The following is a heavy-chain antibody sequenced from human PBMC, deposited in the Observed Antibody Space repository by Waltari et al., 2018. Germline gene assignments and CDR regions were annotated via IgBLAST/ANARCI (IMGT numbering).Heavy chain of an antibody. Sequence: QVQLVQSGAEVKKPGASVKVSCKASGYTFTGYYMHWVRQAPGQALEWMGWNNPNSRGTNYGQKCNGRVTRTRDKSISTAYTEPSRLRSDVTAVNDWARAGGKTSFVDYHYYGMDVWGQGTTVTVSS. CDR2: NNPNSRGT. J-gene: IGHJ6*02. D-gene: IGHD2-15*01. V-gene: IGHV1-2*02. CDR1: GYTFTGYY. CDR3: ARAGGKTSFVDYHYYGMDV.